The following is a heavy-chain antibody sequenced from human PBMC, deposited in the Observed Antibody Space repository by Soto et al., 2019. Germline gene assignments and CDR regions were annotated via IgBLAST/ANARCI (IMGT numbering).Heavy chain of an antibody. CDR1: GYAFTTYG. V-gene: IGHV1-18*01. CDR2: ISAHNGNT. CDR3: ARGRYGDY. D-gene: IGHD1-1*01. J-gene: IGHJ4*02. Sequence: QVHLLQSGAEVKKPGASVKVYCKGSGYAFTTYGITWVRQAPGQGLEWMGWISAHNGNTSYAQKRQGRVTLTRDTSTSTAYTELRSLRSDDTVVYYCARGRYGDYWGQGALVTVSS.